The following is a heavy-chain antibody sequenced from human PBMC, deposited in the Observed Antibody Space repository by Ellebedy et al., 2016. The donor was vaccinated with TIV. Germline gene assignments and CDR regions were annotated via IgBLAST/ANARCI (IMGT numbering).Heavy chain of an antibody. V-gene: IGHV3-23*01. CDR1: GFAFSGYA. J-gene: IGHJ4*02. Sequence: GESLKISXAASGFAFSGYAMSWVRQAPGKGLEWVSSISYSSDITHYADSVKGRFTISRDNSKNSLFLQMNSLEAEDTAVYYCVRDGYSTLAFWGQGTQVTVSS. CDR2: ISYSSDIT. D-gene: IGHD5-12*01. CDR3: VRDGYSTLAF.